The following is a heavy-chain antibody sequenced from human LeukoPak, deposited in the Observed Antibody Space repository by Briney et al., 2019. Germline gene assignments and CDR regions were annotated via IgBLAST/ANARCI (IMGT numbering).Heavy chain of an antibody. CDR3: ARRKGDGYNSPFDY. CDR1: GYSFPNYW. V-gene: IGHV5-51*01. CDR2: IYPADSDT. D-gene: IGHD5-24*01. Sequence: GESLKISCKGSGYSFPNYWIGWVRQMPGPGLEWMGIIYPADSDTRYSPAFQGQVTISADKSINTAYLQWTSLKASDTAMYYCARRKGDGYNSPFDYWGQETLVTVSS. J-gene: IGHJ4*02.